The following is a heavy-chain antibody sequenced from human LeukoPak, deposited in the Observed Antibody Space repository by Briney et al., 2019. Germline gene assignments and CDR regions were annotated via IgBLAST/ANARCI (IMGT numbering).Heavy chain of an antibody. J-gene: IGHJ3*02. CDR1: GFTYSRYW. Sequence: GGSLRLSCVVSGFTYSRYWMTWFRQAPGKGLEWVANIKQDGSQKNYVDSVKGRFTISRDNAKKSLYLQMNSLRGEDTAVCFCARGGTYDIWGQGTRVTVSS. CDR3: ARGGTYDI. CDR2: IKQDGSQK. V-gene: IGHV3-7*01.